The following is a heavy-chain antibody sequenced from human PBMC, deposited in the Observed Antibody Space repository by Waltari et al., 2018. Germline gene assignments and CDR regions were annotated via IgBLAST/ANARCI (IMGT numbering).Heavy chain of an antibody. J-gene: IGHJ4*02. D-gene: IGHD6-19*01. V-gene: IGHV3-7*01. CDR3: ARPQRERWRAFDD. Sequence: EVQLVESGGGLVQPGGSLTLPFIAYGVPFGAYCVSWVRQAPGTGLDWVASIKEDGSEKYYVDSVKRRFIISRDNAKNSLLLQLSGLRVEDTAVYYCARPQRERWRAFDDWGQGTPVTVSS. CDR2: IKEDGSEK. CDR1: GVPFGAYC.